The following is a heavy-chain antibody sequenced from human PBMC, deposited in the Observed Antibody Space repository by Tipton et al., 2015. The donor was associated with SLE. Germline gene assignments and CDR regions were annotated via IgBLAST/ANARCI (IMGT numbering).Heavy chain of an antibody. CDR2: ISYDGSNK. Sequence: SLRLSCAASGFTFSGSAMHWVRQASGKGLEWVAVISYDGSNKYYADSVKGRFTISRDNSKNTLYLQMNSLRAEDTAVYYCAKDQTVTTGYFDLWGRGTLVTVSS. CDR1: GFTFSGSA. J-gene: IGHJ2*01. D-gene: IGHD4-17*01. V-gene: IGHV3-30-3*01. CDR3: AKDQTVTTGYFDL.